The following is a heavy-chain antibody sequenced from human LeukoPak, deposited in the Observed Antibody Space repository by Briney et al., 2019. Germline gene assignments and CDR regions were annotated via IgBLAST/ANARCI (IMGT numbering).Heavy chain of an antibody. CDR3: ARDRPNYYGTNGHYYRRDGDC. D-gene: IGHD3-22*01. CDR2: TSSSGETT. CDR1: GFTFSSYA. Sequence: GGSLRLSCVASGFTFSSYAMSWVRQAAGKGLEWVSSTSSSGETTYYADSVKGRFTISRDNSRNTLYLQMNSLRAEDTAVYYCARDRPNYYGTNGHYYRRDGDCWGQGTLVTVSS. J-gene: IGHJ4*02. V-gene: IGHV3-23*01.